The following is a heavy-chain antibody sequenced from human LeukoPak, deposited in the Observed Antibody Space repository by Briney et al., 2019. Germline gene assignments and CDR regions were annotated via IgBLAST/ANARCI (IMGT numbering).Heavy chain of an antibody. CDR2: INPSGGST. Sequence: GASVKVSCKASGYTFTSYYMHWVRQAPGQGLEWMGIINPSGGSTSYAQKFQGRVTMTRDTSTSTVYMELSSLRSEDTAVYYCARDIVVVPAAPMYYYYYGMDVWGQGTTVTVSS. J-gene: IGHJ6*02. V-gene: IGHV1-46*01. CDR3: ARDIVVVPAAPMYYYYYGMDV. CDR1: GYTFTSYY. D-gene: IGHD2-2*01.